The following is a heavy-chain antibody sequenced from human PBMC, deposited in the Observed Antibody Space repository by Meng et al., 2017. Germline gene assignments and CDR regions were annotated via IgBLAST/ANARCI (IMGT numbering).Heavy chain of an antibody. CDR2: INHSGST. D-gene: IGHD1-1*01. CDR1: GRSFSGYN. V-gene: IGHV4-34*01. Sequence: VALEQWGAGLLTPPEPLSLTFAVYGRSFSGYNWSWIRHPPGKGLGWIGEINHSGSTNYNPSLKSRVTISVDTSKNQFSLKLSSVTAADTAVYYCARGRSGTWPWYFDLWGRGTLVTVSS. J-gene: IGHJ2*01. CDR3: ARGRSGTWPWYFDL.